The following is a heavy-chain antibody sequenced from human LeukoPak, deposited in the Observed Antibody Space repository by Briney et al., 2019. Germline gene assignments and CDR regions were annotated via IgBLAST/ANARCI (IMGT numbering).Heavy chain of an antibody. CDR2: ISSSSSYI. CDR1: GFTFSSYS. Sequence: PGGSLRLSCAASGFTFSSYSMNWVRQAPGKGLEWVSSISSSSSYIYYADSVKGRFTISRDNAKNSLYLQMNSLRAEDTAVYYCARTDGYSYGPFYYYYYYMDVWGKGTTVTVSS. J-gene: IGHJ6*03. V-gene: IGHV3-21*01. D-gene: IGHD5-18*01. CDR3: ARTDGYSYGPFYYYYYYMDV.